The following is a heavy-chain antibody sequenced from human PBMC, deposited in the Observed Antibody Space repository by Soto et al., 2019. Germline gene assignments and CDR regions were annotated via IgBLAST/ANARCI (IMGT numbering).Heavy chain of an antibody. Sequence: ASVKVSCKASGGTFSNYAVIWVRQAPGQGLQWMGGIIPLFDTANYAQKFQGRVTITADESTSTAYMELSSLRSEDTAMYYCARMATFGSLNWFDPWGQGTLVTVSS. D-gene: IGHD3-16*01. CDR1: GGTFSNYA. CDR3: ARMATFGSLNWFDP. CDR2: IIPLFDTA. V-gene: IGHV1-69*13. J-gene: IGHJ5*02.